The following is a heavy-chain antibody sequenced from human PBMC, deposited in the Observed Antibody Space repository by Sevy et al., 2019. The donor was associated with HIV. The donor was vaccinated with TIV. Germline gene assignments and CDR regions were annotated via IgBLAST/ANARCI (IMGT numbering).Heavy chain of an antibody. CDR2: IYYSGAT. V-gene: IGHV4-59*01. Sequence: SETLSLTCTVSGGSTSSYYWTWIRQPPGKVLEWIGYIYYSGATTYNPSLKSRVTISIDTSKNQFSLKLSSVTAADTAVYYCARGIASSRTMAGNYWGQGTLVTVSS. CDR3: ARGIASSRTMAGNY. CDR1: GGSTSSYY. D-gene: IGHD6-19*01. J-gene: IGHJ4*02.